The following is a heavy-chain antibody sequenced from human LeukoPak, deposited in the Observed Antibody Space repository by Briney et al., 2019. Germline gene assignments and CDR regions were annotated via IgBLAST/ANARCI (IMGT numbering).Heavy chain of an antibody. CDR2: IKPSGGRT. J-gene: IGHJ4*02. V-gene: IGHV1-46*01. Sequence: ASVKVSCKASGYTFTSYYMHWVRQAPGQGREWMGIIKPSGGRTSYAQKFQGGVTMTRDMSTSTVYMELSSLRSEDTAVYYCAREGTGDSSWYFDYWGQGTLVTVSS. D-gene: IGHD3-22*01. CDR3: AREGTGDSSWYFDY. CDR1: GYTFTSYY.